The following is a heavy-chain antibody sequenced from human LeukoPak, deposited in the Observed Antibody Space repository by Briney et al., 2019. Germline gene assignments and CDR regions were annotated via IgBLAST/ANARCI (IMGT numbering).Heavy chain of an antibody. CDR3: AKLDLRGVGNYDSSGLYYFDY. CDR2: IRYSGSD. V-gene: IGHV3-30*02. J-gene: IGHJ4*02. Sequence: PGGSLRLSCVASGFTFSSYGMHWVRQAPGKGLEWVAFIRYSGSDNYADSVKGRFTISRDNSKNTLYLQMNSLRAEDTAVYYCAKLDLRGVGNYDSSGLYYFDYWGQGTLVTVSS. CDR1: GFTFSSYG. D-gene: IGHD3-22*01.